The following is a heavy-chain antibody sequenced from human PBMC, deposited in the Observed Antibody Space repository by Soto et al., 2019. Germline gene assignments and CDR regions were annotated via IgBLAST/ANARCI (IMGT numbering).Heavy chain of an antibody. J-gene: IGHJ4*02. CDR1: GYSFTNYW. Sequence: EVQLVQSGAEVKKPGEFLKISCKGSGYSFTNYWIGWVRQMPGKGLEWMGIIYPDDSDTRYSPSFQGHVTLSADKSIDTAYLQWNSLEASYTAMSYCARLGGTTGPLFYWGQGTLVSVSS. V-gene: IGHV5-51*01. CDR2: IYPDDSDT. CDR3: ARLGGTTGPLFY. D-gene: IGHD3-3*01.